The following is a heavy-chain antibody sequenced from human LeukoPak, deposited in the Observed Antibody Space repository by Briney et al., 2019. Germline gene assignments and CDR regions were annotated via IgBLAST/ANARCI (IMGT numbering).Heavy chain of an antibody. CDR3: ARDNVRDSSGYLVHYYYYMDV. D-gene: IGHD3-22*01. V-gene: IGHV1-18*01. Sequence: ASVKVSCKASGYSFINYGIGWVRQAPGQGLEWMGWISTYNGDKNYAEKFQGRVTMTTDTSTATAYMELKRLRSDDTAIYFCARDNVRDSSGYLVHYYYYMDVWGRGTTVIVSS. CDR2: ISTYNGDK. J-gene: IGHJ6*03. CDR1: GYSFINYG.